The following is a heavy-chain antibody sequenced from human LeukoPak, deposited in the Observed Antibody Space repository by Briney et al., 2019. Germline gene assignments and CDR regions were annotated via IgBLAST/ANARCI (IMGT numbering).Heavy chain of an antibody. V-gene: IGHV3-48*03. CDR2: ISTSGSTT. CDR1: GFTFSGYE. J-gene: IGHJ4*02. CDR3: GRGHRFCSRGNCNSPVDY. Sequence: PGGSLILSCAASGFTFSGYEMHWVRQAPGKGLEWVSCISTSGSTTYYADSVKGRLTISRDNARNSLFLQMNSLRAEDTAVYYCGRGHRFCSRGNCNSPVDYWGQGTLVTVSS. D-gene: IGHD2-15*01.